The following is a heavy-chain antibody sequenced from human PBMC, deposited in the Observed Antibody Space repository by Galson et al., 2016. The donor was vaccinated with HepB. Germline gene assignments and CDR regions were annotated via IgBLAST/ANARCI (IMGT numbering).Heavy chain of an antibody. V-gene: IGHV3-30-3*01. CDR2: MSFDGTYK. CDR3: ARDAFDY. J-gene: IGHJ4*02. CDR1: GFTFSNYA. Sequence: SLRLSCAASGFTFSNYAMHWVRQAPGKGLEWVAVMSFDGTYKYYADSVKGRFTISRDNSRNTLHLQMNRLRAEDTGVYYCARDAFDYWGQGTLVTVSS.